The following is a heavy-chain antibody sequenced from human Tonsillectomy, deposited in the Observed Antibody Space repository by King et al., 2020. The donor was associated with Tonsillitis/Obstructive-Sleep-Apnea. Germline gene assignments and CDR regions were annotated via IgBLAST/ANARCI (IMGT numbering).Heavy chain of an antibody. J-gene: IGHJ4*02. CDR3: ARDPRRYCSSTSCYRGADY. V-gene: IGHV3-30*04. Sequence: VQLVESGGGVVQPGRSLRLSCAASGFTFSSYAMHWVRQAPGKGLEWVAVISYDGSNKYYADSVKGRFTISRDNSKNTLYLQMNSLRAEDTAVYYCARDPRRYCSSTSCYRGADYWGQGTLVTVSS. CDR1: GFTFSSYA. D-gene: IGHD2-2*01. CDR2: ISYDGSNK.